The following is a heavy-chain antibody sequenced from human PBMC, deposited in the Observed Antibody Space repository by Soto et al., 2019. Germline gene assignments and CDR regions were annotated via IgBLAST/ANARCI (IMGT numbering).Heavy chain of an antibody. CDR2: IYYSGST. D-gene: IGHD3-22*01. Sequence: SETLSLTCTVSGCSISSYYWSWIRQPPGKGLEWIGYIYYSGSTNYNPSLKSRVTISVDTSKNQFSLKLSSVTAADTAVYYCARLGHVYYYDSSGYREYFQHWGQGTLVTVSS. CDR3: ARLGHVYYYDSSGYREYFQH. J-gene: IGHJ1*01. V-gene: IGHV4-59*01. CDR1: GCSISSYY.